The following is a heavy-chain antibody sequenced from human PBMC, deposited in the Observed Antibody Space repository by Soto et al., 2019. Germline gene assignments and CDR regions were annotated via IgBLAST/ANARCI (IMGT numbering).Heavy chain of an antibody. Sequence: QVQLQESAPGLVTPSGTLSLTCAVSGGSISSDNWWSWVRQSPGKGLEWIGELYHSGSTTYNPSLRRRVTISVEKTKNQFSLKLSSVTAADPPVYYCASYPPGGGLNFDYWGQGTLVTVSS. V-gene: IGHV4-4*02. D-gene: IGHD3-10*01. J-gene: IGHJ4*02. CDR1: GGSISSDNW. CDR3: ASYPPGGGLNFDY. CDR2: LYHSGST.